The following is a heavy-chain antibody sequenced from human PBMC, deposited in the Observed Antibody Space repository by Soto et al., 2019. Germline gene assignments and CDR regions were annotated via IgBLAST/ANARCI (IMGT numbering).Heavy chain of an antibody. J-gene: IGHJ4*02. V-gene: IGHV3-20*04. CDR2: INWNGGST. Sequence: GSLRLSCAASGFTFDDYGMSWVRQAPGKGLEWVSGINWNGGSTGYADSVKGRFTISRDNAKNSLYLQMNSLRAEDTALYYCARADSGSYYGSLDYWGQGTLVTVSS. CDR1: GFTFDDYG. D-gene: IGHD1-26*01. CDR3: ARADSGSYYGSLDY.